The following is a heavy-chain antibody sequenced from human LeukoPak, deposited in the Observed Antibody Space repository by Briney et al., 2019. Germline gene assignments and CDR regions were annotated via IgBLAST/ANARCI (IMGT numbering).Heavy chain of an antibody. J-gene: IGHJ4*02. V-gene: IGHV3-9*01. Sequence: PGGSLRLSCAASGFTFDDYAMHWVRQAPGKGLEWVSGISWNSGSIGYADSVKGRFTISRDNAKNSLYLQMNSLRAEDTAVYYCARDRSTSWSFDYWGQGMLVTVSS. CDR3: ARDRSTSWSFDY. CDR2: ISWNSGSI. CDR1: GFTFDDYA. D-gene: IGHD6-13*01.